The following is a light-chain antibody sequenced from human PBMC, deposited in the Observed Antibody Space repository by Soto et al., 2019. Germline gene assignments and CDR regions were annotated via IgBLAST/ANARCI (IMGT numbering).Light chain of an antibody. Sequence: QSVLTQPASVSGSPGQSITISCTGNSSDVGSYNYVSWYQQHPGKAPKLMIYDVSNRPSGVSNRFSGSKSGNTASLTISGLQGEDEADYYCSSHTSSSTLGVFGGGTKLTVL. V-gene: IGLV2-14*01. CDR3: SSHTSSSTLGV. CDR1: SSDVGSYNY. J-gene: IGLJ2*01. CDR2: DVS.